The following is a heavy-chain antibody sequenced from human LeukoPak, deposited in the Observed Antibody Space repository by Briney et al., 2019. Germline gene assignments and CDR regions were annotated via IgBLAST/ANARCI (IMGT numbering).Heavy chain of an antibody. Sequence: ASVKVSCKASGYTFTSYDINWVRQATGQGLEWMGWMNPNSGNTGYAQKFQGRVTMTRNTSISTAYMELSSLRSEDTAVYYCARGLITMVRGVESDFDYWGQGTLVTVSS. D-gene: IGHD3-10*01. CDR1: GYTFTSYD. J-gene: IGHJ4*02. CDR3: ARGLITMVRGVESDFDY. CDR2: MNPNSGNT. V-gene: IGHV1-8*01.